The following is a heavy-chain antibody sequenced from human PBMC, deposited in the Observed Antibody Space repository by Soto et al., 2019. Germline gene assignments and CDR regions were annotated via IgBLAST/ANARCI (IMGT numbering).Heavy chain of an antibody. J-gene: IGHJ6*02. CDR2: IKQDGSEK. V-gene: IGHV3-7*03. D-gene: IGHD6-6*01. Sequence: PGGSLRLSCAASGFTFSSYWMSWVRQAPGKGLEWVANIKQDGSEKYSVDSVKGRFTISRDNAKNSLYLQMNSLRAEDTAVYYCARDTVAARHSSYYYYGMDVWGQGTTVTVSS. CDR3: ARDTVAARHSSYYYYGMDV. CDR1: GFTFSSYW.